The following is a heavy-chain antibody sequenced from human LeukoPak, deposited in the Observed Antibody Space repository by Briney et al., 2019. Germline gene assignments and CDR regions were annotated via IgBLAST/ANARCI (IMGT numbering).Heavy chain of an antibody. CDR1: GGSLSSYY. CDR2: IYISGST. D-gene: IGHD3-10*01. Sequence: SETLSLTCTVSGGSLSSYYWSGLRQPAGGGLEWIGRIYISGSTNYNPSLTSRVTMSVDTSKNQFSLTLSSVTAAETAVYYGARGGQYGSGSYYTYYYYGMGVWGQGTTVTVSS. CDR3: ARGGQYGSGSYYTYYYYGMGV. J-gene: IGHJ6*02. V-gene: IGHV4-4*07.